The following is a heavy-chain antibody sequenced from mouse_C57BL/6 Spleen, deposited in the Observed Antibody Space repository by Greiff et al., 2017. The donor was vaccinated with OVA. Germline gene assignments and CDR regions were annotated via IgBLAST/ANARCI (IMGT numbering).Heavy chain of an antibody. CDR2: IRLKSDNYAT. J-gene: IGHJ4*01. Sequence: EVKVEESGGGLVQPGGSMKLSCVASGFTFSNYWMNWVRQSPEKGLEWVAQIRLKSDNYATHYAESVKGRFTISRDDSKSSVYLQMNNLRAEDTGIYYCTRIYYGSSYAMDYWGQGTSVTVSS. CDR1: GFTFSNYW. V-gene: IGHV6-3*01. D-gene: IGHD1-1*01. CDR3: TRIYYGSSYAMDY.